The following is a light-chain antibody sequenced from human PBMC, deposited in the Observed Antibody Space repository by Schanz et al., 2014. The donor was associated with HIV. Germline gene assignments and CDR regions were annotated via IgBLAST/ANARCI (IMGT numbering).Light chain of an antibody. V-gene: IGKV3-20*01. CDR1: ESVSSSL. J-gene: IGKJ2*01. Sequence: EIVLTQSPGTLSLSPGERATLSCRASESVSSSLLAWYQHKPGQAPRLLIYGASNRAAGIPDRFSGSGAGTYFTLTISSLQSEDFGVYYCQQYNNWPPYTFGRGTKLEIK. CDR2: GAS. CDR3: QQYNNWPPYT.